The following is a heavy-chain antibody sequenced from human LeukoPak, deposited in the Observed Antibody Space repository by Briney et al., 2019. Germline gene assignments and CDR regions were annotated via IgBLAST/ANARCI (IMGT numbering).Heavy chain of an antibody. CDR2: IYYSGST. CDR3: AREVKYDFWSGYFDY. Sequence: SETLSPTCAVYGGSFSGYYWSWIRQPPGKGLEWIGYIYYSGSTNYNPSLKSRVTISVDTSKNQFSLKLSSVTAADTAVYYCAREVKYDFWSGYFDYWGQGTLVTVSS. J-gene: IGHJ4*02. CDR1: GGSFSGYY. V-gene: IGHV4-59*01. D-gene: IGHD3-3*01.